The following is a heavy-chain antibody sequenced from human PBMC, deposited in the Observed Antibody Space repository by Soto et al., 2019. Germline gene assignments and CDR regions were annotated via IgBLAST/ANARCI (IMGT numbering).Heavy chain of an antibody. CDR2: IIPIFGTA. CDR1: GGTFSSYG. Sequence: QVQLVQSGAEVKKPGSSVKVSCKASGGTFSSYGISWVRQAPGQGLEWMGGIIPIFGTANYAQKFQGRVTITADESTSPAYMELSSLRSEDTAVYYCAREKTPGGEEDLFYYYYYGMDVWGQGTTVTVSS. V-gene: IGHV1-69*01. CDR3: AREKTPGGEEDLFYYYYYGMDV. D-gene: IGHD3-10*01. J-gene: IGHJ6*02.